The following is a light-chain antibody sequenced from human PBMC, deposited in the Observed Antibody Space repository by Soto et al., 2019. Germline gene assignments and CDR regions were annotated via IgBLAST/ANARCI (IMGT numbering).Light chain of an antibody. CDR1: QSLLYSNGNNY. V-gene: IGKV2-28*01. J-gene: IGKJ2*01. CDR2: LAS. CDR3: MQPLQTPYT. Sequence: DIVMTQSPLSLPVTPGEPASISCRSSQSLLYSNGNNYLDWYLQKPGQSPQLLIYLASSRASGVPDGVSGSGSGTHFTLKISIVEAEDVEVYYCMQPLQTPYTFGQGTKLDIK.